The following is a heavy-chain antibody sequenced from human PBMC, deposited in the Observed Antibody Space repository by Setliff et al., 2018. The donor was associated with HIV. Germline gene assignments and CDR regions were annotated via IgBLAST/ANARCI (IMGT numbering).Heavy chain of an antibody. V-gene: IGHV4-39*01. CDR2: LYYSGEI. CDR3: VRHVDSDTSGHPDWFDP. CDR1: GGSVNSRNYF. Sequence: SETLSLTCTVSGGSVNSRNYFWGWIRQPPGKGLEWIGTLYYSGEIRYNPSLKSRVTISVDTSKNQFSLNLKSVTAADTAVYYCVRHVDSDTSGHPDWFDPWGQGTLVTVSS. D-gene: IGHD3-22*01. J-gene: IGHJ5*02.